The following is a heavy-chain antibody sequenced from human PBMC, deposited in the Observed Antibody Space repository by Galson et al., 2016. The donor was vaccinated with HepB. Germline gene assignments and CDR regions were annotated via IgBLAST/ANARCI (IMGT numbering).Heavy chain of an antibody. V-gene: IGHV3-30*03. D-gene: IGHD5-24*01. CDR2: DSMDRRRK. J-gene: IGHJ4*02. CDR3: ARGEVATLVFDY. CDR1: GFTFSNYG. Sequence: SLRLSCAASGFTFSNYGMHWVRQAPGKGLEWVAADSMDRRRKFYADSVKGRFTISRDNSTSMLFLQMSSLRAEDTAVYYCARGEVATLVFDYWGQETLVTVSS.